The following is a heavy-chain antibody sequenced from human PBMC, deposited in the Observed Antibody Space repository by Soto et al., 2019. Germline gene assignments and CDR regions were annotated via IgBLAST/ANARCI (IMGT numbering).Heavy chain of an antibody. J-gene: IGHJ6*02. CDR3: AREKTSYGMDV. CDR1: GYTFTSHD. Sequence: QVQLVQSGAEVKRPGASLKVYCKTSGYTFTSHDINWVRQATGQGLEWMGWMNPNSGNTGYAQKFQGRVTMTRNTSISTAYMALSSLRCEDTAVYYCAREKTSYGMDVWGQGNTVTVSS. V-gene: IGHV1-8*01. CDR2: MNPNSGNT.